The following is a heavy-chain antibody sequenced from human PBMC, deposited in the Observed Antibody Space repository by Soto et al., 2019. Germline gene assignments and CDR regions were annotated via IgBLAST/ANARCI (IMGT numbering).Heavy chain of an antibody. CDR2: IYYTGTT. Sequence: SETLSLTCTVSGGAASSSFFYWSWVRQPPGRRLQSIGYIYYTGTTNYNPSLASRVARSVDPSKNQFTLNLRSLTAADTARYNCARLTTSSGWSLYDSGGQGMFVTVSS. D-gene: IGHD6-13*01. J-gene: IGHJ4*02. CDR1: GGAASSSFFY. CDR3: ARLTTSSGWSLYDS. V-gene: IGHV4-61*01.